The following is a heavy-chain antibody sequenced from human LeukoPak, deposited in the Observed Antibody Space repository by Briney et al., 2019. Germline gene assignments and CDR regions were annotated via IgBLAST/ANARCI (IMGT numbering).Heavy chain of an antibody. V-gene: IGHV1-8*01. D-gene: IGHD1-26*01. CDR1: GYTFTSYD. J-gene: IGHJ4*02. CDR3: ARGLSSPQWEVRGGLCY. Sequence: ASVKVSCKASGYTFTSYDINWVRQATGQGLEWMGWMNPNSGNTDYAQKFQGRVTMTRNTSISTAYMELSSLRSEDTAVYYCARGLSSPQWEVRGGLCYWGQGTLVTVSS. CDR2: MNPNSGNT.